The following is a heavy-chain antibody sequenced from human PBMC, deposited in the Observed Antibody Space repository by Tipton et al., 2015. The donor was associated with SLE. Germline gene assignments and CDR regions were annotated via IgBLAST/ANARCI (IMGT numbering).Heavy chain of an antibody. CDR3: ARGYSNYSYYYYYYMDV. V-gene: IGHV4-34*01. Sequence: TLSLTCAVSRGSFNGNYWIWIRQPPGKGLEWIGEINHSGSTNYNPSLKSRVTISVDTSKNQFSLKLSSVTAADTAVYYCARGYSNYSYYYYYYMDVWGKGTTVTVSS. D-gene: IGHD4-11*01. CDR1: RGSFNGNY. CDR2: INHSGST. J-gene: IGHJ6*03.